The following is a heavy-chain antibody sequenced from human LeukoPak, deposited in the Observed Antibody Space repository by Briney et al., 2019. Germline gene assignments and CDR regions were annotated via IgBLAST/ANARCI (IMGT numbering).Heavy chain of an antibody. J-gene: IGHJ4*02. V-gene: IGHV4-4*07. D-gene: IGHD6-19*01. CDR3: ARAQDCSSGCYRFFDY. CDR1: GGSVSSYS. CDR2: VYASGNT. Sequence: SETLSLSCTVSGGSVSSYSWSWIRQPAGKGLEWIGRVYASGNTNYSPSLKSRVTMSLDTSKNQFSLNLSSVIAADTAVYYCARAQDCSSGCYRFFDYWGQGTLVTVSS.